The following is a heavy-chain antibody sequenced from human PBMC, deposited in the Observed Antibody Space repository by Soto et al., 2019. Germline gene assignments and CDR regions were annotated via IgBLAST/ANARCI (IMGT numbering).Heavy chain of an antibody. CDR2: ISSSSSTI. Sequence: GWSLRLSCASSVFTFISYSMNWVRQAPGKGLEWVSYISSSSSTIYYADSVKGRFTISRDNAKNSLYLQMNSLRDEDTAVYYCARSKPNVGGMDVWGQGTTVTVSS. J-gene: IGHJ6*02. V-gene: IGHV3-48*02. D-gene: IGHD1-26*01. CDR3: ARSKPNVGGMDV. CDR1: VFTFISYS.